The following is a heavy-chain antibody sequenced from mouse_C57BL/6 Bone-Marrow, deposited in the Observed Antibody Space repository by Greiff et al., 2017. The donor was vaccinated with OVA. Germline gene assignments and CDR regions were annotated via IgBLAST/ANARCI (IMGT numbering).Heavy chain of an antibody. CDR3: ATLYGNYKEADY. Sequence: VQLQQSGAELVKPGASVKISCKASGYAFSSYWMNWVKQRPGKSLEWIGQIYPGDGDTNYNGKFKGKATLTADKSSSTAYMQLSSLTSEDSAVYFCATLYGNYKEADYWGQGTTLTVSS. CDR2: IYPGDGDT. V-gene: IGHV1-80*01. D-gene: IGHD2-1*01. CDR1: GYAFSSYW. J-gene: IGHJ2*01.